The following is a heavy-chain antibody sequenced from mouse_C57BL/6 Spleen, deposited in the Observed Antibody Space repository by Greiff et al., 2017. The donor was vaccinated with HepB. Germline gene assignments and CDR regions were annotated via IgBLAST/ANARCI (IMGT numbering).Heavy chain of an antibody. CDR1: GYTFTSYW. Sequence: QVQLQQPGAELVKPGASVKLSCKASGYTFTSYWMHWVKQRPGQGLDWIGMINPNSGSTNYNEKLKSKATLTVDKSSSTAYIQLSILTSEDSAVYYCARGGYYSNYEDYFDYWGQGTTLTVSS. J-gene: IGHJ2*01. V-gene: IGHV1-64*01. D-gene: IGHD2-5*01. CDR2: INPNSGST. CDR3: ARGGYYSNYEDYFDY.